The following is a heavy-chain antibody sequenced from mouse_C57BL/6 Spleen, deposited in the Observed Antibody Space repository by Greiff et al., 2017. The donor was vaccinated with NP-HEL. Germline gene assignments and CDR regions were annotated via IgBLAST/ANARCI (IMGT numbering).Heavy chain of an antibody. V-gene: IGHV1-85*01. CDR3: ARHRIYYDYDDAMDY. CDR2: IYPRDGST. Sequence: VQLQQSGPELVKPGASVKLSCTASGYTFTSYDINWVKQRPGQGLEWIGWIYPRDGSTKYNEKFKGKATLTVDTSSSTAYMELHSLTSEDSAVYFCARHRIYYDYDDAMDYWGQGTSVTVSS. D-gene: IGHD2-4*01. CDR1: GYTFTSYD. J-gene: IGHJ4*01.